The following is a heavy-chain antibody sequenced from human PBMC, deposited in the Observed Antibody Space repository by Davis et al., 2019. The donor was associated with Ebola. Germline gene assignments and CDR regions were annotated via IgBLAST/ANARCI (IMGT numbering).Heavy chain of an antibody. D-gene: IGHD6-19*01. CDR3: AREGGYSSGWPYFDN. CDR2: IIPILGPG. J-gene: IGHJ4*02. Sequence: AASVKVSCKASGGTFSSYAISWVRQAPGQGLEWMGGIIPILGPGNYGQKFQGRVTITADKSTSTAYMELRSLGYEDTAVYYCAREGGYSSGWPYFDNWGQGTLVTVSS. CDR1: GGTFSSYA. V-gene: IGHV1-69*06.